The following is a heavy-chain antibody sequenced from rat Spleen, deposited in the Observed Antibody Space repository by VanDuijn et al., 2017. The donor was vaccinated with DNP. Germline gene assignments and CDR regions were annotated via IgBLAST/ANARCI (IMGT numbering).Heavy chain of an antibody. V-gene: IGHV5S13*01. J-gene: IGHJ3*01. CDR2: IGTGGGDT. CDR1: GFTFGNYG. Sequence: EVQLVESGGGLVQPGRSLKLTCAASGFTFGNYGLAWVRQTPTNGLEWVASIGTGGGDTYYRDSVKGRFTISRDNAKSSLYLQMDSLRSEDTSTYYCTKDAGSAAPGNWFVYWGQGALVTVSS. CDR3: TKDAGSAAPGNWFVY. D-gene: IGHD1-4*01.